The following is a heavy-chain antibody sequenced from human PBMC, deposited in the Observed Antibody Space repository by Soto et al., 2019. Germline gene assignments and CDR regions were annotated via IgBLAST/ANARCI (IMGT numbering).Heavy chain of an antibody. CDR2: IIPIFGTA. V-gene: IGHV1-69*13. CDR1: GGTFSSYA. CDR3: ARDPHEFWTSYWFDP. D-gene: IGHD3-3*01. J-gene: IGHJ5*02. Sequence: SVKVSCKASGGTFSSYAISWVRQAPGQGLEWMGGIIPIFGTANYAQKFQGRVTITADESTSTAYMELSSLRSDDTAIYYCARDPHEFWTSYWFDPWGQGTPVTVSS.